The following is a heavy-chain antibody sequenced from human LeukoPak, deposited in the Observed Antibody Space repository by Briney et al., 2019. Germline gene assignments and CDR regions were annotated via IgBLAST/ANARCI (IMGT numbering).Heavy chain of an antibody. V-gene: IGHV3-30*02. J-gene: IGHJ4*02. CDR1: GFTFSSYG. D-gene: IGHD3-10*01. Sequence: GGSLRLSCAASGFTFSSYGMHWVRQAPGKGLEWVAFIRYDGSNKYYADSVKGRFTISRDNSKNTLYLHVNSLRPEDTAVYYCAKDSKRWKTYYYESGSYYFEYWGQGTLVTVSS. CDR2: IRYDGSNK. CDR3: AKDSKRWKTYYYESGSYYFEY.